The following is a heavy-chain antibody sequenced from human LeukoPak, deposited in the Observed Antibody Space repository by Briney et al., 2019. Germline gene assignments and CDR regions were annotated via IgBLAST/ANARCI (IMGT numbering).Heavy chain of an antibody. D-gene: IGHD3-22*01. J-gene: IGHJ4*02. Sequence: GGSLRLSCAASGFTFSSYAMSWVRQAPGKGLEWVSAISGSGGSTYYADSVKGRFTISRDNSKNTLYLQMNSLRAEDTAVYYCDAYYYDSSGYYHFDYWGQGTLVTVSS. CDR1: GFTFSSYA. CDR2: ISGSGGST. CDR3: DAYYYDSSGYYHFDY. V-gene: IGHV3-23*01.